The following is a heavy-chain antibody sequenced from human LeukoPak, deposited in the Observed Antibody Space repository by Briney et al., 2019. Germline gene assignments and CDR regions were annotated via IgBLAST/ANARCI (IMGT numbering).Heavy chain of an antibody. CDR2: IYTSGST. CDR3: VVSLTWFGDGRGYFDY. D-gene: IGHD3-10*01. CDR1: GGSISSYY. V-gene: IGHV4-4*07. Sequence: KPSETLSLTCTVSGGSISSYYWSWIRQPAGKGLEWIGRIYTSGSTNYNPSLKSRVTMSVDTSKNQFSPKLSSVTAADTAVYYCVVSLTWFGDGRGYFDYWGQGTLVTVSS. J-gene: IGHJ4*02.